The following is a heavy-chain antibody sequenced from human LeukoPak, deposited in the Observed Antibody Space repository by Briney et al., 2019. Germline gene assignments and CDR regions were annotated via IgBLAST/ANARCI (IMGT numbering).Heavy chain of an antibody. D-gene: IGHD3-22*01. V-gene: IGHV4-59*08. Sequence: PSETLSLTCTVSGGSISSYYWSWIRQPPGKGLEWIGYIYYSGSTNYNPSLKSRVTISVDTFKNQFSLKLSSVTAADTAVYYCARLRVDYYDSSGYPYFDYWGQGTLVTVSS. CDR3: ARLRVDYYDSSGYPYFDY. CDR1: GGSISSYY. J-gene: IGHJ4*02. CDR2: IYYSGST.